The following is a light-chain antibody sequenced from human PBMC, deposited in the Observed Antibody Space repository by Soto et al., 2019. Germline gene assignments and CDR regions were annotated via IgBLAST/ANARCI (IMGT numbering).Light chain of an antibody. CDR2: KAS. V-gene: IGKV1-5*03. J-gene: IGKJ1*01. Sequence: DIQMTQSPSTLSGSVGDRVTITCGASQTISSWLAWYQQKPGKAPKLLIYKASTLKGGVPSRFSGSGSGTEFTLTISSLQPDDFATYYCQHYNSYSEAFGQGTKVDIK. CDR3: QHYNSYSEA. CDR1: QTISSW.